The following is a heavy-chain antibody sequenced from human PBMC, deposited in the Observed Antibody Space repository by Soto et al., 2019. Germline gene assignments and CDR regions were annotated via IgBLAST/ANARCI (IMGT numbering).Heavy chain of an antibody. J-gene: IGHJ4*02. CDR1: GYTFTGYF. Sequence: QVHLVQSGAEVKNPGASVKVSCKASGYTFTGYFLHWVRQAPGQGLEWMGRINPNSGVTNFAQKFQGRVSMTRDTSITTVYMELSRLKSDDTAVFYCARGRMTPDYWGQGTLVTVSS. V-gene: IGHV1-2*02. CDR3: ARGRMTPDY. CDR2: INPNSGVT.